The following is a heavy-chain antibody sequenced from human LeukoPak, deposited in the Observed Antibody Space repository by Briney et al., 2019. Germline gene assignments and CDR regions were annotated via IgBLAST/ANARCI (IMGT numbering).Heavy chain of an antibody. CDR2: INPNSGGT. CDR3: ARDKARSDIVVVPAAHLNYYYGMDV. J-gene: IGHJ6*02. D-gene: IGHD2-2*01. CDR1: GYTFTGYY. V-gene: IGHV1-2*02. Sequence: GASVKVSCKASGYTFTGYYMHWVRQAPGQGLEWMGWINPNSGGTNYAQKFQGRVTMTRDTSISTAYMELSRLRSDDTAVYYCARDKARSDIVVVPAAHLNYYYGMDVWGQGTTVTVSS.